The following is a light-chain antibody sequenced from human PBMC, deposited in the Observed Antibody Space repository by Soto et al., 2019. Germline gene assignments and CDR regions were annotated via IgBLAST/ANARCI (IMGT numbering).Light chain of an antibody. J-gene: IGLJ3*02. CDR2: EVS. V-gene: IGLV2-14*01. Sequence: QSALTQPASVSGSPGQSITISCTGSSGDVGHYNYVSWYQQHPCKAPKLMIYEVSNRPSGVSNRFSGSKSGNTASLIISGLQAEDEADYYCTSYTTSRIWVFGGGTKLTVL. CDR3: TSYTTSRIWV. CDR1: SGDVGHYNY.